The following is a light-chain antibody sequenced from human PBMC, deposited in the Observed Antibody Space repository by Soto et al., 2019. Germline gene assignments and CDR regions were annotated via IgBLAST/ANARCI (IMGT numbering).Light chain of an antibody. CDR2: KAS. CDR3: QHSNIYSEA. CDR1: QTISSW. Sequence: DIQMTQSPSTLSGSVGDRVTITCRASQTISSWLAWYQQKPGKAPKLLIYKASTLKSGVPSRFSGSGSGTEFTLTISSLQPDDFATYYCQHSNIYSEAFGQVTNVDIK. V-gene: IGKV1-5*03. J-gene: IGKJ1*01.